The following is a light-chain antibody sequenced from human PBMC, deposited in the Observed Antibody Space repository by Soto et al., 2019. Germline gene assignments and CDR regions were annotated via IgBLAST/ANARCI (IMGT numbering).Light chain of an antibody. CDR2: DAS. CDR3: QQYNNWPRT. CDR1: QSVNNN. Sequence: EIVMTQSPATLSVSPGERATLSCRASQSVNNNFAWYQQKPGQAPRLLIYDASTRATGIPARFSGSGSGTEFTRTISSLQSEDFAVYYCQQYNNWPRTFGQGTKVEIK. V-gene: IGKV3-15*01. J-gene: IGKJ1*01.